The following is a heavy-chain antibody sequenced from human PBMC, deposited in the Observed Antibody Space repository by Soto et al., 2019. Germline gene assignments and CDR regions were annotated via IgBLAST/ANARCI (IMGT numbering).Heavy chain of an antibody. CDR1: GFTFTNCV. CDR2: ITTNGHT. Sequence: EVHLLESGGVLVQPGESLRLSCETSGFTFTNCVMTWVRQPPGKRLEWVSVITTNGHTDYADSVKGRFTISTDNSKNTVYLQMNGLRAEDTAIYYCAKGLLNGRWYAADWGQGTLVTVSS. V-gene: IGHV3-23*01. D-gene: IGHD6-13*01. CDR3: AKGLLNGRWYAAD. J-gene: IGHJ4*02.